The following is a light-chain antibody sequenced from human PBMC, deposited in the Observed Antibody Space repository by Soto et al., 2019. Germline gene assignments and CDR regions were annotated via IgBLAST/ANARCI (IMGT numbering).Light chain of an antibody. CDR2: EDN. CDR1: SGSIASNY. CDR3: QSYDSSTVV. Sequence: NFMLTQPHSVSESPGKTVTISCTGSSGSIASNYVQWYQQRPGSAPTTVIYEDNQRPSGVPDRFSGSIDSSSNSASLTISGLKTEDEADYYFQSYDSSTVVFGGGTKLTVL. J-gene: IGLJ2*01. V-gene: IGLV6-57*02.